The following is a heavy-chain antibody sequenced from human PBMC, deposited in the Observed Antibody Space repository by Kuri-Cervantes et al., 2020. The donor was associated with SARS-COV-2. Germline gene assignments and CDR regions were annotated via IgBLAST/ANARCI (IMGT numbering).Heavy chain of an antibody. CDR3: ARVGLRRITIFGVVMDANWFDP. V-gene: IGHV4-30-4*08. CDR1: SGSISSYY. D-gene: IGHD3-3*01. Sequence: LRLSCTVSSGSISSYYWSWIRQPPGKGLEWIGYIYYSGSTYYNPPLKSRVTISVDTSKNQFSLKLSSVTAADTAVYFCARVGLRRITIFGVVMDANWFDPWGQGTLVTVSS. CDR2: IYYSGST. J-gene: IGHJ5*02.